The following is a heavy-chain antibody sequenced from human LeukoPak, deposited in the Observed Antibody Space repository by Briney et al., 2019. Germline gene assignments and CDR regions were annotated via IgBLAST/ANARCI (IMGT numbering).Heavy chain of an antibody. D-gene: IGHD6-19*01. V-gene: IGHV3-7*01. CDR2: IRQDGGEI. CDR3: AKDMGWDVCDH. CDR1: GFTFSSYW. Sequence: GGSLRLSCAASGFTFSSYWMSWVRQAPGKGLEWVAHIRQDGGEISYVNSVEGRFTISRDNAKNSLYLQMNSLRAEDTAVYYCAKDMGWDVCDHWGRGTRVTVSS. J-gene: IGHJ4*02.